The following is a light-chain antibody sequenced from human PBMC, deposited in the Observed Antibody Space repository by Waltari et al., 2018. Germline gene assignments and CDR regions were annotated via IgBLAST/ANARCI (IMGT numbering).Light chain of an antibody. V-gene: IGLV1-40*01. CDR3: QSYDSSLGGSV. CDR2: GNS. Sequence: QSVLTQPPSVSGAPGQRVTIPCTGSSSNIGAGYDVNWYQHLPGKVPKLLIYGNSNRPAGVPDRISGSKSGTSASLAITGLQAEDEADYYCQSYDSSLGGSVFGGGTKLTVL. CDR1: SSNIGAGYD. J-gene: IGLJ2*01.